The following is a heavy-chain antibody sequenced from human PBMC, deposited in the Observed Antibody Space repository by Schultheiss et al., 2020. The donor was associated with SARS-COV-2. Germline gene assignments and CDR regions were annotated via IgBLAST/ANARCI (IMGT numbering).Heavy chain of an antibody. Sequence: LSLTCTVSGGSISSSSYYWGWIRQPPGKGLEWVSSISSSSSYIYYADSVKGRFTISRDNAKNSLYLQMNSLRAEDTAVYYCARGSSTLRYYDSSGYYYTLWGQGTLVTVSS. D-gene: IGHD3-22*01. J-gene: IGHJ4*02. CDR3: ARGSSTLRYYDSSGYYYTL. V-gene: IGHV3-21*01. CDR1: GGSISSSS. CDR2: ISSSSSYI.